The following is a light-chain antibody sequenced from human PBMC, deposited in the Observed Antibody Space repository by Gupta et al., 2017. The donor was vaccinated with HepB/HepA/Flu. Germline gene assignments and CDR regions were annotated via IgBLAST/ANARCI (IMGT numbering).Light chain of an antibody. V-gene: IGLV2-8*01. CDR1: SSDVGGYNY. Sequence: QSALTQPPSASGSPGQSVTISCTGTSSDVGGYNYVSWYQQQPGKAPKLMIYEVSKRPPGVPDRFSGSKSGSTASLTVSGLQAEDEADYYCSSYAGSNNWGVFGGGTKLTVL. J-gene: IGLJ2*01. CDR3: SSYAGSNNWGV. CDR2: EVS.